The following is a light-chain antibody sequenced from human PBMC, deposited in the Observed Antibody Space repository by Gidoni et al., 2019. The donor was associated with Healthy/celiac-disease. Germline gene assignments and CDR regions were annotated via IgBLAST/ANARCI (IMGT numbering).Light chain of an antibody. CDR3: QQYGSSPRT. J-gene: IGKJ1*01. CDR1: QSVSSSY. CDR2: GAS. Sequence: DIVLTQSPGTLSLSPGARATLSCRASQSVSSSYLAWYQQKPGQAPRLLIYGASSRATGIPDRFSGSGSGTDFTLTISRLETEEFAVYYCQQYGSSPRTFGQGTKVEIK. V-gene: IGKV3-20*01.